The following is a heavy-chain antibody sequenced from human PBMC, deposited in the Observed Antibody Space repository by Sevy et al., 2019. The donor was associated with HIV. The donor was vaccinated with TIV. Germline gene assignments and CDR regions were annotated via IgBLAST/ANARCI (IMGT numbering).Heavy chain of an antibody. D-gene: IGHD3-10*01. CDR3: ARDLTPWFGELLNYYYYIDV. V-gene: IGHV3-33*01. Sequence: GGSLRLSCAASGFTFSSYGMHWVRQAPGKGLEWVAVIWYDGSNKYYADSVKGRFTISRDNSKNMLYLQMNSLRAEDTAVYYCARDLTPWFGELLNYYYYIDVWGKGTTVTVSS. CDR2: IWYDGSNK. J-gene: IGHJ6*03. CDR1: GFTFSSYG.